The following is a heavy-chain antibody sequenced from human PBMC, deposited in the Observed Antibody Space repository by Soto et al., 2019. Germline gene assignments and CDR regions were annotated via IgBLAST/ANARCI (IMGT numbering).Heavy chain of an antibody. Sequence: PSETLSLTCTVSGGSISSGDYYWSWIRQPPGKGLEWIGYIYYSGSTYYNPSLKSRVTISVDTSKNQFSLKLSSVTAADTAVYYCARIGGYGGNYRMDVWGQGTTVTVSS. D-gene: IGHD4-17*01. CDR2: IYYSGST. CDR1: GGSISSGDYY. CDR3: ARIGGYGGNYRMDV. J-gene: IGHJ6*02. V-gene: IGHV4-30-4*01.